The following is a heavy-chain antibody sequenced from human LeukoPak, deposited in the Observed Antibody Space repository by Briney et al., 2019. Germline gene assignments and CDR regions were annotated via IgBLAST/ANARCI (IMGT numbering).Heavy chain of an antibody. D-gene: IGHD2-2*01. CDR3: ARDPLYHPPYFDL. Sequence: SQTLSLTCAVSGVSIKYAGYYWAWIRQPPGKGLEWIGYIHHSGTADYNPSLASRVSFLIDRPKNQFSLELSSVTVADTAVYYCARDPLYHPPYFDLWGRGTLVTVSS. CDR1: GVSIKYAGYY. V-gene: IGHV4-30-2*01. J-gene: IGHJ2*01. CDR2: IHHSGTA.